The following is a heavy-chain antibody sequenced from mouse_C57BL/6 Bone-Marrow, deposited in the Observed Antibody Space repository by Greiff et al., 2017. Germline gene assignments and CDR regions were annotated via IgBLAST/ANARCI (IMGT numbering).Heavy chain of an antibody. Sequence: VQLQQSGAELARPGASVKLSCKASGYTFTSSGISWVKQRTGQGLEWIGEIYPRSGNTYYNEKFKGKATLTADKSSSTAYMELRSLTSEDSAVYFCARDDYGNYPGDYWGQGTSGTVSS. CDR3: ARDDYGNYPGDY. D-gene: IGHD2-1*01. CDR2: IYPRSGNT. V-gene: IGHV1-81*01. CDR1: GYTFTSSG. J-gene: IGHJ4*01.